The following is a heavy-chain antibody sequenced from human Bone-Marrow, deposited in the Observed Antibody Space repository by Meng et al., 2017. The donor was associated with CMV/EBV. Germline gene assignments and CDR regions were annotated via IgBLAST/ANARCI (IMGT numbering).Heavy chain of an antibody. V-gene: IGHV3-21*01. CDR1: GFPFSTYS. D-gene: IGHD2-2*01. CDR2: ISGSSTYI. J-gene: IGHJ4*02. Sequence: GESLKISCAASGFPFSTYSMHWVRQAPGKGLEWVSSISGSSTYIYYAESVKGRSTISRDNAKNSLYLQMNSLRAEDTAVYYCATSKSTILGYCSSAACHLEYWGQGTLVTVSS. CDR3: ATSKSTILGYCSSAACHLEY.